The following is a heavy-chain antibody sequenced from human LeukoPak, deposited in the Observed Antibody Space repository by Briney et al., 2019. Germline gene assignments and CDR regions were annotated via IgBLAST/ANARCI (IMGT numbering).Heavy chain of an antibody. CDR3: ARSYYDSSGYYYDY. J-gene: IGHJ4*02. CDR2: IDSGGTT. Sequence: GGSLRLSCAASGFTVSYNYMSWVRQAPGKGLEWVSLIDSGGTTYYADSVRGRFTISRDNSKNTLYLQMNSLRAEDTAVYYCARSYYDSSGYYYDYWGQGTLVTVSS. CDR1: GFTVSYNY. V-gene: IGHV3-53*01. D-gene: IGHD3-22*01.